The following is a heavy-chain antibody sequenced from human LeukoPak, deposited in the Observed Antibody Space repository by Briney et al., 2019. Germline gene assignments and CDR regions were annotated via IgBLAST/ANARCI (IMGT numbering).Heavy chain of an antibody. V-gene: IGHV3-23*01. CDR3: AKGRGYSYGSDY. Sequence: GGSLRLSCAASGFTFSSYAMSWVRRAPGKGLEWVSGISGSGGSTYYTDSVKGRFTISRDNSKNTLYLQMNSLRAEDTAVYYCAKGRGYSYGSDYWGQGTLVTVSS. CDR2: ISGSGGST. J-gene: IGHJ4*02. CDR1: GFTFSSYA. D-gene: IGHD5-18*01.